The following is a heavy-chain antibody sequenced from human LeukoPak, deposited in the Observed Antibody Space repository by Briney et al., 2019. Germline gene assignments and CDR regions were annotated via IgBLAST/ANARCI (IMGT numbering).Heavy chain of an antibody. D-gene: IGHD1/OR15-1a*01. CDR2: IYYSGST. V-gene: IGHV4-39*01. CDR1: GGSVSSSTYF. CDR3: ARRHKNNRGLFDF. Sequence: SETLSLTCTVSGGSVSSSTYFWGWIRQPPGKGLEWIGSIYYSGSTYYSPSLKGRVTISADTSKNQLSLKLNPVTAADTAVYYCARRHKNNRGLFDFWGQGTLVTVSS. J-gene: IGHJ4*02.